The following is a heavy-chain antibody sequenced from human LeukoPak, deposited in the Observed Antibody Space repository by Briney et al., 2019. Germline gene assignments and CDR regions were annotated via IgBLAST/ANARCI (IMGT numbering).Heavy chain of an antibody. V-gene: IGHV3-23*01. CDR3: PKDLAYYSDSSGYSSRQSPDY. Sequence: PGGSLRLSCAASGFTVSDSWMNWVRQAPRTGLEGVSAISGSGGRTYYSDSGKGRVTISRDDSKNTLYLQRNIPGGDDTAVYYCPKDLAYYSDSSGYSSRQSPDYWGQGTLVTVSS. CDR2: ISGSGGRT. J-gene: IGHJ4*02. D-gene: IGHD3-22*01. CDR1: GFTVSDSW.